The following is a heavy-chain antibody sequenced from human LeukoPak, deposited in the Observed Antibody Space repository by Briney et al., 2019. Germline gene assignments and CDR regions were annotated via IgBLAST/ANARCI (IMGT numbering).Heavy chain of an antibody. J-gene: IGHJ5*02. Sequence: PSQTLSLTCTVSGGSISSGSYYWSWIRQPAGKGLEWIGRIYTSGSTNYNPPLKSRVTISVDTSKNQFSLKLSSVTAADTAVYYCARGVAAAGTIWFDPWGQGTLVTVSS. CDR3: ARGVAAAGTIWFDP. V-gene: IGHV4-61*02. CDR2: IYTSGST. D-gene: IGHD6-13*01. CDR1: GGSISSGSYY.